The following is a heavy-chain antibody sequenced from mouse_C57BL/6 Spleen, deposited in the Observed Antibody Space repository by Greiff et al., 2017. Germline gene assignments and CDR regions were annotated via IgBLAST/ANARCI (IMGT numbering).Heavy chain of an antibody. Sequence: QVQLQQPGAELVKPGASVKMSCKASGYTFTSYWITWVKQRPGQGLEWIGDIYPGSGSTNYNEKFKSKAKLTVDTSSSTAYMQLSSLTSEDSAVYYCARRAYDGYYVEGAMDYWGQGTSVTVSS. CDR2: IYPGSGST. CDR1: GYTFTSYW. J-gene: IGHJ4*01. CDR3: ARRAYDGYYVEGAMDY. D-gene: IGHD2-3*01. V-gene: IGHV1-55*01.